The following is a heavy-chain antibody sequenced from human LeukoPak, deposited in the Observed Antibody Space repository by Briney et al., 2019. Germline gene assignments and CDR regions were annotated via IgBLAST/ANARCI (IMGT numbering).Heavy chain of an antibody. Sequence: ASVKVSCKASGYTFTTYAMNWVRQAPGQGLEWMGWINTDTGNPTYAQGFTGRFVLSLDTSVSTAYLQISSLKAEDTAVYYCACIAVADTFDYWGQGTLVTVSS. CDR2: INTDTGNP. CDR1: GYTFTTYA. V-gene: IGHV7-4-1*02. J-gene: IGHJ4*02. D-gene: IGHD6-19*01. CDR3: ACIAVADTFDY.